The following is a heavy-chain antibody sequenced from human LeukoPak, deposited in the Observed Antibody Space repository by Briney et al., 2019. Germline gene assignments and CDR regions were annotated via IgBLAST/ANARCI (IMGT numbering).Heavy chain of an antibody. Sequence: PSETLSLTCTVSGGSISRYYWSWIRQPPGKGLEWIGYIYYSGSTNYNPSLKSRVTISVDTSKNQFSLKLSSVTAADTAVYYCATTSSYRSGWYLGYWGQGTLVTVSS. J-gene: IGHJ4*02. CDR1: GGSISRYY. CDR2: IYYSGST. CDR3: ATTSSYRSGWYLGY. V-gene: IGHV4-59*08. D-gene: IGHD6-19*01.